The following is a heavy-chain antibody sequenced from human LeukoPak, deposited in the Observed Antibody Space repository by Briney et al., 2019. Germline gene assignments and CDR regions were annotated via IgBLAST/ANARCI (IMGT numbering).Heavy chain of an antibody. J-gene: IGHJ4*02. V-gene: IGHV3-23*01. CDR2: ISGSGGST. Sequence: GGSLRLSCAASGFTFSSYAMSWVRQAPGKGLEWVSAISGSGGSTYYADSVKGRFTISRDNSKNTLYLQMNSLRAEDTAVYYCARVWFGELGLDYWGQGTLVTVSS. CDR3: ARVWFGELGLDY. D-gene: IGHD3-10*01. CDR1: GFTFSSYA.